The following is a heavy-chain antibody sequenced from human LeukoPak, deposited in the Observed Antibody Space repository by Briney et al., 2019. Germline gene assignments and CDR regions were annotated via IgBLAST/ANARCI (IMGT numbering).Heavy chain of an antibody. CDR2: IYYSGST. V-gene: IGHV4-30-4*08. CDR1: GGSISSGDYY. CDR3: ARDYYDSSGYYYGDY. D-gene: IGHD3-22*01. Sequence: PSETLSLTCTVSGGSISSGDYYWSWIRLPPGKGLEWIGYIYYSGSTYYNPSLKSRVTISVDTSKNQFSLKLSSVTAADTAVYYCARDYYDSSGYYYGDYWGQGTLVTVSS. J-gene: IGHJ4*02.